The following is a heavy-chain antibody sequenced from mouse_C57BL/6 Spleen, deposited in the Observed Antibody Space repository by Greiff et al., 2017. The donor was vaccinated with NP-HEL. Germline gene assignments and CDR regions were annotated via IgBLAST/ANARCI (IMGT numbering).Heavy chain of an antibody. Sequence: QVHVKQSGAELVRPGASVTLSCKASGYTFTDYEMHWVKQTPVHGLEWIGAIDPETGGTAYNQKFKGKAILTADKSSSTAYMELRSLTSEDSAVYYCTIYGYDDAYWGQGTLVTVSA. CDR1: GYTFTDYE. D-gene: IGHD2-2*01. J-gene: IGHJ3*01. CDR2: IDPETGGT. V-gene: IGHV1-15*01. CDR3: TIYGYDDAY.